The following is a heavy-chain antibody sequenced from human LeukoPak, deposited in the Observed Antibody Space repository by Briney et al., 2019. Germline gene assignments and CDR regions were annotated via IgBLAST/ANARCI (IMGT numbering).Heavy chain of an antibody. D-gene: IGHD4-17*01. CDR3: ATPYGDSYYYGMDV. CDR2: MNPNSGNT. Sequence: ASVKVSCKASGYTFTSYYMHWVRQATGQGLEWMGWMNPNSGNTGYAQKFQGRVTITRNTSISTAYMELSSLRSEDTAVYYCATPYGDSYYYGMDVWGQGTTVTVSS. J-gene: IGHJ6*02. V-gene: IGHV1-8*03. CDR1: GYTFTSYY.